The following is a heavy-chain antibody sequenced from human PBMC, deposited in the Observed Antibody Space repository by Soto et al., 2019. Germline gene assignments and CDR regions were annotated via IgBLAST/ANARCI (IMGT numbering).Heavy chain of an antibody. CDR2: ISWNSGSI. V-gene: IGHV3-9*01. CDR1: GFTFDDYV. CDR3: ATGGVVGY. J-gene: IGHJ4*02. D-gene: IGHD2-2*01. Sequence: EVQLVESGGGLVQPGRSLRLSCAASGFTFDDYVMHWVRQAPGKGLEWVSGISWNSGSIGYADSVKGRFTISRDNAKNSLYLQMNSLRAEDTALYYCATGGVVGYWGQGTLVTVSS.